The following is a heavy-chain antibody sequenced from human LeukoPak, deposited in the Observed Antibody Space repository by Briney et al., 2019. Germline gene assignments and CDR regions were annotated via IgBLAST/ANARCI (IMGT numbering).Heavy chain of an antibody. J-gene: IGHJ5*02. CDR1: GYTFTNYD. D-gene: IGHD2-15*01. V-gene: IGHV1-8*01. CDR3: ARDQDIVVVVAALRQREMGGFDP. CDR2: MNPKSGNT. Sequence: ASVKVSCKASGYTFTNYDINWVRQATGQGPEWMGWMNPKSGNTGYAQKFQGRVTMTRNTSISTAYKELSSLRSDDTAVYCCARDQDIVVVVAALRQREMGGFDPWGQGTLVTVSS.